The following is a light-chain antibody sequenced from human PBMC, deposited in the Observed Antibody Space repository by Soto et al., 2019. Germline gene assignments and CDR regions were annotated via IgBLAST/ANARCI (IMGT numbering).Light chain of an antibody. CDR1: RSVSSS. Sequence: EIVLTQAPVTLALAPGERATLSCRSSRSVSSSLVFYQQKPGQAPRLLIYGASNRATGIPDRFSGSGSGTDFHLTISSLEPEDFAVYHCQQRREWPPGATFGQGTRLEIK. CDR3: QQRREWPPGAT. J-gene: IGKJ5*01. V-gene: IGKV3-11*01. CDR2: GAS.